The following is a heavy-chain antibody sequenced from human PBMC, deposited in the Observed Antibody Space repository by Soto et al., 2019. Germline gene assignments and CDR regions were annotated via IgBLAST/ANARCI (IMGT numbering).Heavy chain of an antibody. Sequence: QLQLQESGSGLVKPSQTLSLTCAVSGGSISSDTYSWSWIRQPPGKGLEWVGYIHHSGNTYFNQSLKSRVTISVDRSKNQLSLKLTSVTAADTAVYYCARTMLLGWFDPWGQGTLVTVSS. CDR3: ARTMLLGWFDP. V-gene: IGHV4-30-2*01. J-gene: IGHJ5*02. D-gene: IGHD2-15*01. CDR2: IHHSGNT. CDR1: GGSISSDTYS.